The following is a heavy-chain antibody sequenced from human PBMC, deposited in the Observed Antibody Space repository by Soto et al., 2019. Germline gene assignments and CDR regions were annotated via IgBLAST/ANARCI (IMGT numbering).Heavy chain of an antibody. Sequence: QVQLVQSGAEVKEPGSSVKVSCKVSGGTFSSQTINWVRQVPGQGLEWMGSVIPIIGEGKYAQSFLGRVTITGERSTSTAYMELSSLRSEDTAVYYCASPAVNDLDADSSAFDIWGQGTMVTVSS. D-gene: IGHD1-1*01. CDR2: VIPIIGEG. CDR3: ASPAVNDLDADSSAFDI. V-gene: IGHV1-69*02. J-gene: IGHJ3*02. CDR1: GGTFSSQT.